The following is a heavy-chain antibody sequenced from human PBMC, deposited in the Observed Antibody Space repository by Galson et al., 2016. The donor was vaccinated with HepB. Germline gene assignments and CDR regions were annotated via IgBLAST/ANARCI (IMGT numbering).Heavy chain of an antibody. V-gene: IGHV1-58*01. CDR1: GFSFISSA. D-gene: IGHD6-13*01. Sequence: SVKVSCKASGFSFISSAVQWVRQARGQRLVWIGWIVVGSGNTNYAQRFQERVTITRDMSTSTAYMELSSLRSEDTAEYYCAADSGIAAGGVSFDYWGQGSLVTVSS. CDR2: IVVGSGNT. CDR3: AADSGIAAGGVSFDY. J-gene: IGHJ4*02.